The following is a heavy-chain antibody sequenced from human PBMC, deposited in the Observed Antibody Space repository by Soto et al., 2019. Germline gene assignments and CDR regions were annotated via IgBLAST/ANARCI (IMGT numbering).Heavy chain of an antibody. D-gene: IGHD2-2*01. J-gene: IGHJ6*02. Sequence: QVQLVQSGAEVKKPGSSVKVSCKASGGTFSSYAISWVRQAPGQGLEWMGGIIPIFGTANYAQKFQGRVTITADESTSTAYMELSSLRSEDTAVYYCASPYCISNSCYASYYYYGMDVWGQGTTVTVSS. V-gene: IGHV1-69*12. CDR2: IIPIFGTA. CDR3: ASPYCISNSCYASYYYYGMDV. CDR1: GGTFSSYA.